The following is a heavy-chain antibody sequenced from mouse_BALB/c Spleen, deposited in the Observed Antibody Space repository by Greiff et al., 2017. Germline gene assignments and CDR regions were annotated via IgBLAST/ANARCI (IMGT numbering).Heavy chain of an antibody. CDR2: IWSDGST. Sequence: VQLVESGPDLVAPSQSLSITCTVSGFSLTSYGVHWVRQPPGKGLEWLVVIWSDGSTTYNSALKSRLSISKDNSKSQVFLKMNSLQTDDTAMYYCARHGDYYYGSSNYYAMDYWGQGTSVTVSS. CDR1: GFSLTSYG. D-gene: IGHD1-1*01. J-gene: IGHJ4*01. CDR3: ARHGDYYYGSSNYYAMDY. V-gene: IGHV2-6-2*01.